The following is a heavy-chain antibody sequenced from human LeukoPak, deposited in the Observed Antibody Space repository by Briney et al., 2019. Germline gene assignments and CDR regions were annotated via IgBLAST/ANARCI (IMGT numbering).Heavy chain of an antibody. CDR1: GYTFTSYD. CDR3: ARGRYYDVLTGYYTDY. V-gene: IGHV1-8*03. Sequence: ASVKVSCKASGYTFTSYDINWVRQAPGQGLEWMAWMNPNSGNIGYAQKFQVRVTITRSTSMTTSYMEMSSLRSEDTAVYYCARGRYYDVLTGYYTDYWGQGTLVTVSS. D-gene: IGHD3-9*01. CDR2: MNPNSGNI. J-gene: IGHJ4*02.